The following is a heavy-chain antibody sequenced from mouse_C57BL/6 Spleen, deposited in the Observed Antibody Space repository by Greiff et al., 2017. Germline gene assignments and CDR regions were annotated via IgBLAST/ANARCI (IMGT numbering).Heavy chain of an antibody. CDR2: IYPGDGDT. CDR3: ARGGYYGSSSAFAY. D-gene: IGHD1-1*01. CDR1: GYAFSSYW. Sequence: VQLQQSGAELVKPGASVKISCKASGYAFSSYWMNWVKQRPGKGLEWIGQIYPGDGDTNYNGKFKGKATLTADKSSSTAYMQLSSLTSEDSAVYFCARGGYYGSSSAFAYWGQGTLVTVSA. J-gene: IGHJ3*01. V-gene: IGHV1-80*01.